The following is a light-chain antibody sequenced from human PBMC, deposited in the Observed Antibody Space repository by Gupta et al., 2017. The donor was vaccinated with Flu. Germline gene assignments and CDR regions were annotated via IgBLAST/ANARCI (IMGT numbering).Light chain of an antibody. CDR1: QTISNW. V-gene: IGKV1-5*03. J-gene: IGKJ2*01. Sequence: DIQMTQSPSTLSASIGDRVTITCRATQTISNWLAWYQQKPGKAPKLLIYKASSLETGVPSRFSGSGSGTEFTLTIISLQPDDFATYYCQQYNSSPYTFGQGTKLDIK. CDR2: KAS. CDR3: QQYNSSPYT.